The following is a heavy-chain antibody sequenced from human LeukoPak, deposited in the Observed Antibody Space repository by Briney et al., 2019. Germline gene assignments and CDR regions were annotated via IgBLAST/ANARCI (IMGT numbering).Heavy chain of an antibody. J-gene: IGHJ4*02. CDR3: ARDSGERGSGSYLIAY. D-gene: IGHD3-10*01. Sequence: SETLSLTCAVYNGSFSGYYWSWIRQPPGKGLEWIGEINHSGSTNYNPSLKSRVTISVDTSKNQFSLKLSSVTAADTAVYYCARDSGERGSGSYLIAYWGQGTLVTVSS. V-gene: IGHV4-34*01. CDR2: INHSGST. CDR1: NGSFSGYY.